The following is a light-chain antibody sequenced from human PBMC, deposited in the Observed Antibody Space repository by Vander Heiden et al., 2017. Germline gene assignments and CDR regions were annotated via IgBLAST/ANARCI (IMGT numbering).Light chain of an antibody. Sequence: EIVMTQSPATLSVSPGERATLSCRASQSVSSNLAWYQQKPGQAPRLLIYGASTRATGIPARFSGSGSGTEFTLTISSLQSEDFAVYYCQQYNNWRPAMYTFGQGTKLEIK. J-gene: IGKJ2*01. CDR1: QSVSSN. CDR3: QQYNNWRPAMYT. V-gene: IGKV3-15*01. CDR2: GAS.